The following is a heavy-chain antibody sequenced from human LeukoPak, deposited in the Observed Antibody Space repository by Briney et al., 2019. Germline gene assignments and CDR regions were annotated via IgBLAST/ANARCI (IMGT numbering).Heavy chain of an antibody. V-gene: IGHV3-23*01. J-gene: IGHJ4*02. CDR3: AKSGSSSWYLYYFDY. CDR1: GFTFSSSA. D-gene: IGHD6-13*01. CDR2: ISDTGRLS. Sequence: GGSLRLSCAASGFTFSSSAMSWVRQAPGKGLEWVAAISDTGRLSYCADSVKGRFTISRDNSKNTLYLQMNSLRAEDTAVYYCAKSGSSSWYLYYFDYWGQGTLVTVSS.